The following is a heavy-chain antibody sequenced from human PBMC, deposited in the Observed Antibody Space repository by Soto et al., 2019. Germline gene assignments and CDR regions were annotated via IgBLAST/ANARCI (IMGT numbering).Heavy chain of an antibody. CDR1: GGSFSGYY. CDR2: INHSGST. CDR3: ARVGGDYDKLAGGIDY. V-gene: IGHV4-34*01. D-gene: IGHD4-17*01. Sequence: PSETLSLTCAVYGGSFSGYYLSWIRQPPGKGLEWIGEINHSGSTNYNPSLKSRVTISVDTSKNQFSLKLSSVTAADTAVYYCARVGGDYDKLAGGIDYWGQGTLVTVSS. J-gene: IGHJ4*02.